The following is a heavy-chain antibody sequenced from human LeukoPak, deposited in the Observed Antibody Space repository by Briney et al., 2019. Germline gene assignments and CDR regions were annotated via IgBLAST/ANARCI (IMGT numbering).Heavy chain of an antibody. CDR2: IYYTGTT. D-gene: IGHD3-16*01. CDR3: ARRRVYDKRAFDV. Sequence: SETLSLTCTVSDGSFSSYYWSWIRQPPGKGLEWIGYIYYTGTTDSNPSLKSRLTISLDTSKKQISLKLSSVTAADTALYYCARRRVYDKRAFDVWGQGTMVTVSS. CDR1: DGSFSSYY. V-gene: IGHV4-59*08. J-gene: IGHJ3*01.